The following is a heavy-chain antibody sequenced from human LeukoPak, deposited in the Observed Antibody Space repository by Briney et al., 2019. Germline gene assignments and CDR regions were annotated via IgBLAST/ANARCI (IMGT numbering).Heavy chain of an antibody. CDR3: AREKTTRFGVVPTGTFDY. V-gene: IGHV1-69*05. Sequence: GASVTVSYKASGGTFSIYAISWVRQAPGQGLEWMGGIIPIFGTANYAQKFQGRVTITTDESTSPAYMELSSLRSEDTAVYYCAREKTTRFGVVPTGTFDYWGQGTLVTVSS. D-gene: IGHD3-3*01. CDR2: IIPIFGTA. CDR1: GGTFSIYA. J-gene: IGHJ4*02.